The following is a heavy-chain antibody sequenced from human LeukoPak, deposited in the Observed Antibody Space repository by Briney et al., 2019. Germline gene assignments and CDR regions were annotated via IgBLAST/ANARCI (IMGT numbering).Heavy chain of an antibody. CDR1: GASISTYY. CDR2: IFASGST. Sequence: KPSETLSLTCTVSGASISTYYWSWIRQPAGKGLEWIGRIFASGSTNYNPSLKSRIAMSVDTSKNQFSLNLTSVTAADTAMYYCVQDGPLRSDYWGQGTLVTVSS. J-gene: IGHJ4*02. CDR3: VQDGPLRSDY. D-gene: IGHD5/OR15-5a*01. V-gene: IGHV4-4*07.